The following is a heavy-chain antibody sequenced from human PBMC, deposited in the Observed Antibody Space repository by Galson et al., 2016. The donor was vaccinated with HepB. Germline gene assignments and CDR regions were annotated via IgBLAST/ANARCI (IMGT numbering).Heavy chain of an antibody. J-gene: IGHJ4*02. V-gene: IGHV3-48*04. CDR1: TSPFSGSI. CDR2: MRSGAL. CDR3: ARDHLWAFDY. D-gene: IGHD7-27*01. Sequence: SLRLSCAAATSPFSGSILYWVRQPPGKRLEWVSYMRSGALYYSDSVKGRFTISRDLAKNSLYLQMNSLRAEDTAVYYCARDHLWAFDYWGQRTLVTVSS.